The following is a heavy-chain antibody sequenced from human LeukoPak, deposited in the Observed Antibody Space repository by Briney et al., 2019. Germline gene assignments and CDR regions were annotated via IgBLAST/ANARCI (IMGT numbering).Heavy chain of an antibody. J-gene: IGHJ4*02. Sequence: PGGSLRLSCAASGFTFSSYSMNWVRQAPGKGLEWVGFIRSKAYGGTTEYAASVKGRFTISRDDSKSIAYLQMNSLKTEDTAVYYCTRDPYGDYPGGYFDYWGQGTLVTVSS. D-gene: IGHD4-17*01. CDR3: TRDPYGDYPGGYFDY. CDR2: IRSKAYGGTT. CDR1: GFTFSSYS. V-gene: IGHV3-49*04.